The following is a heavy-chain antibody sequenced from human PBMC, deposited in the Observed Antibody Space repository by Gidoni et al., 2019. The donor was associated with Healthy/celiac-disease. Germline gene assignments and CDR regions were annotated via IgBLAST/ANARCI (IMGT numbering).Heavy chain of an antibody. J-gene: IGHJ4*02. CDR3: ARDGSLTGPTGGGFDY. CDR1: GFTFSSDS. D-gene: IGHD7-27*01. V-gene: IGHV3-48*02. CDR2: ISSSSSTI. Sequence: EVQLVESGGGLVQPGGSLRLSCAASGFTFSSDSMNWVRQAPGKGLEWVSYISSSSSTIYYADSVKGRFTISRDNAKNSLYLQMNSLRDEDTAVYYCARDGSLTGPTGGGFDYWGQGTLVTVSS.